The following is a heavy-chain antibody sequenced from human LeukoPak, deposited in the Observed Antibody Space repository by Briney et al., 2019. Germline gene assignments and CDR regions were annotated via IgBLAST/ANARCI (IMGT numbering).Heavy chain of an antibody. CDR3: AKFRGIPTTVTQD. Sequence: PGGSLRLSCAASGFTFSNYAMGWVRQAPGKGLDWVSTSSGNGDNTYYADSVKGRFTISRDNSRNTLYLQMSGLRADDTAVYYCAKFRGIPTTVTQDWGQGTLVTVSS. CDR2: SSGNGDNT. CDR1: GFTFSNYA. J-gene: IGHJ4*02. D-gene: IGHD4-17*01. V-gene: IGHV3-23*01.